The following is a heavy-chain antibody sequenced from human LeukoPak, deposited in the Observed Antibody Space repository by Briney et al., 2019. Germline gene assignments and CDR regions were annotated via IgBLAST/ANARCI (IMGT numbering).Heavy chain of an antibody. J-gene: IGHJ5*02. CDR2: ISSSGTYV. V-gene: IGHV3-21*01. Sequence: GGSLRLSCAASGFTFSSYSMNWVRQAPGKGLEWVSSISSSGTYVYYADSVKGRFTISRDNSKNTLYLQMNSLRAEDTAVYYCARELRRYCSGGSCNWFDPWGQGTLVTVSS. D-gene: IGHD2-15*01. CDR1: GFTFSSYS. CDR3: ARELRRYCSGGSCNWFDP.